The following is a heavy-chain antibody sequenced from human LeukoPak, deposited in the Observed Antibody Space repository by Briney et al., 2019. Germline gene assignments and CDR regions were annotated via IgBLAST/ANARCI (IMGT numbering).Heavy chain of an antibody. CDR1: GFTFRSYS. V-gene: IGHV3-21*01. Sequence: GGSVRLSCAASGFTFRSYSMNWVRQAPGKGLEWVSSISSSSYIYYADSVKGRFTISRDNAKDSLHLQLNSLRAEDTAVYYCARELDGSGSPLDYWGQGTLVTVSS. CDR3: ARELDGSGSPLDY. D-gene: IGHD3-10*01. J-gene: IGHJ4*02. CDR2: ISSSSYI.